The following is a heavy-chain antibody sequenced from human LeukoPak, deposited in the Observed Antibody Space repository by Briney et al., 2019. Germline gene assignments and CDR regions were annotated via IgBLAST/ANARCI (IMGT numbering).Heavy chain of an antibody. V-gene: IGHV4-4*07. J-gene: IGHJ3*02. CDR3: ALERGTVTTDAFDI. CDR2: IYTSGST. Sequence: SETLSLTCTVSGGSISSYYWSWIRQPAGKGPEWIGRIYTSGSTNYNPSLKSRVTMSVDTSKNQFSLKLSSVTAADTAVYYCALERGTVTTDAFDIWGQGTMVTVSS. CDR1: GGSISSYY. D-gene: IGHD4-17*01.